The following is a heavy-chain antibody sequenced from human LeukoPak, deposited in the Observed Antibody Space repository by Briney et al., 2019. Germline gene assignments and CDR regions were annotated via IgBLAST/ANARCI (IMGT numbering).Heavy chain of an antibody. V-gene: IGHV1-18*01. CDR2: ISAYNGNT. CDR1: GYTFTSYG. J-gene: IGHJ4*02. D-gene: IGHD3-10*01. CDR3: ARGPRGITMVRGVPRGPRDY. Sequence: GASVKVSCKASGYTFTSYGISWVRQAPGQGLEWMGWISAYNGNTNYAQKLQGRVTMTTDISTSTAYMELRSLRSDDTAVYYCARGPRGITMVRGVPRGPRDYWGQGTLVTVSS.